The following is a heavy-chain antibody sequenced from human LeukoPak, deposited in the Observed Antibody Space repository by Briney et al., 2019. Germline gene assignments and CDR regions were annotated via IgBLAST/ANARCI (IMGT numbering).Heavy chain of an antibody. CDR2: ISATGDRT. CDR1: GFTFSGYT. CDR3: ARDYYDSSGYYYDY. Sequence: PAASLRLSCEASGFTFSGYTMSWVRQAPEKGLEWVSAISATGDRTYYAESVKGRFTISRDNSKNTLYLQMNSLRAEDTALYYCARDYYDSSGYYYDYWGQGTLVTVSS. V-gene: IGHV3-23*01. J-gene: IGHJ4*02. D-gene: IGHD3-22*01.